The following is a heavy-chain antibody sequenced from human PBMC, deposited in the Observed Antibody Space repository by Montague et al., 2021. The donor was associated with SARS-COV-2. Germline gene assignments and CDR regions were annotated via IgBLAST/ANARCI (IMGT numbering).Heavy chain of an antibody. CDR3: ARGGEYYDFWSGYYKGDWFDP. D-gene: IGHD3-3*01. V-gene: IGHV4-38-2*02. CDR1: GYSIISGYY. J-gene: IGHJ5*02. CDR2: IYHSGST. Sequence: SETLSLTCTVSGYSIISGYYWGWIRQPPGKGLEWIGSIYHSGSTXYNPSLKSRVTISVDTSKNQFSLKLSSVTAADTAVYYCARGGEYYDFWSGYYKGDWFDPWGQGTLVTVSS.